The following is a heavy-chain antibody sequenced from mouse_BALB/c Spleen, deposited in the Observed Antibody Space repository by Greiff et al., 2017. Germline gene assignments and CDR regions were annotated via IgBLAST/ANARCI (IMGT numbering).Heavy chain of an antibody. CDR3: ARSPGGYAFAY. V-gene: IGHV1-9*01. CDR1: GYTFSSYW. CDR2: ILPGSGST. J-gene: IGHJ3*01. Sequence: LMKPGASVKISCKATGYTFSSYWIAWVKQRPGHGLEWIGEILPGSGSTNYNEKFKGKATFTADTSSNTAYMQLSSLTSEDSAVYYCARSPGGYAFAYWGQGTLVTVSA. D-gene: IGHD2-2*01.